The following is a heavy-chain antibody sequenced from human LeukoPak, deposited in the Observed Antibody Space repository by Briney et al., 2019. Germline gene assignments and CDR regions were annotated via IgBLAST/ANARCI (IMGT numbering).Heavy chain of an antibody. D-gene: IGHD2-2*02. CDR2: IKSKTDGGTT. V-gene: IGHV3-15*01. CDR1: GFTFSNAW. Sequence: GGSLRLSCAASGFTFSNAWMSWVRQAPGKGLEWVGRIKSKTDGGTTDYAAPVKGRFTISRDDSKNTLYLQMNSLKTEDTAVYYCSWYCSSTSCYKEDAFDIWGQGTMVTVSS. CDR3: SWYCSSTSCYKEDAFDI. J-gene: IGHJ3*02.